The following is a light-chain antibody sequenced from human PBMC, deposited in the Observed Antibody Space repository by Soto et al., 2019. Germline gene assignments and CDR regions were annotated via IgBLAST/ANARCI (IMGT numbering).Light chain of an antibody. CDR3: PQYNNARPNT. V-gene: IGKV3-15*01. CDR1: QSISSD. J-gene: IGKJ4*01. Sequence: TQSPATLSVSPGEGATLSCRASQSISSDLAWYQQKPGQAPRLLIYHASTRATGIPARFSGSGSGTDFTLTISSLQSEDGAVYYCPQYNNARPNTCCGWTKGDIK. CDR2: HAS.